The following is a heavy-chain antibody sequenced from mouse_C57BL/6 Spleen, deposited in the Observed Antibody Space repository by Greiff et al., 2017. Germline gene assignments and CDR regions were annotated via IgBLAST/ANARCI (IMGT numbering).Heavy chain of an antibody. CDR2: IYPGNGDT. V-gene: IGHV1-12*01. J-gene: IGHJ2*01. CDR3: AREEKDVGCSTTILAPWYFCD. Sequence: QVQLQQSGAELVRPGASVKMSCKASGYTFTSYYMHWVKQTPRQGLEWIGAIYPGNGDTSYNQKFKGKATLTVDTSSSTAYMQLSSLTSEDSAVYFCAREEKDVGCSTTILAPWYFCDWGHGTTLSVST. CDR1: GYTFTSYY. D-gene: IGHD2-12*01.